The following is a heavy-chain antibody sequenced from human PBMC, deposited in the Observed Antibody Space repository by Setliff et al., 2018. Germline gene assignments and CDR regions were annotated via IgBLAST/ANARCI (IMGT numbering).Heavy chain of an antibody. CDR2: LHRVGTF. CDR1: GYSIITGYY. D-gene: IGHD3-3*01. CDR3: ARVSGFLYVDV. Sequence: SETLSLTCSVSGYSIITGYYWAWIRRLPGRGLGWIGSLHRVGTFFYNPSLGSRATLSLDTSKNQFSLKLSSVTAADTAVYYCARVSGFLYVDVWGKGTTVTVSS. J-gene: IGHJ6*03. V-gene: IGHV4-38-2*02.